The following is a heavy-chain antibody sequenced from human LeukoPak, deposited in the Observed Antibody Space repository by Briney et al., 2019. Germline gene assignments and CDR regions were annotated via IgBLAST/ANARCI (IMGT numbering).Heavy chain of an antibody. D-gene: IGHD6-6*01. CDR1: GGSISSSSYY. CDR3: ARGVARSSKFHFSYYFDY. V-gene: IGHV4-61*05. CDR2: IHYNGST. Sequence: SETLSLTCTVSGGSISSSSYYWGWVRQPPGKGLEGIGYIHYNGSTNYNPALKSRVTISVDPSTNQFSLKLSSVTAADTAVYYCARGVARSSKFHFSYYFDYWGQGTLVTVSS. J-gene: IGHJ4*02.